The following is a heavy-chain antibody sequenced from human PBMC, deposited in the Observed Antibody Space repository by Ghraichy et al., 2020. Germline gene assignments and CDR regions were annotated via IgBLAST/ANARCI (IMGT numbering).Heavy chain of an antibody. CDR2: IGGAGGAT. Sequence: GESLNISCATSGFTFSSYAMSWFRQAPGKGPEWVSAIGGAGGATFYADSVKGRFTISRDNSKNTLYLQMSSLGAEDTALYYCAKEHNYFDISGPWGQGTLVTVSS. J-gene: IGHJ4*02. D-gene: IGHD3-22*01. CDR3: AKEHNYFDISGP. V-gene: IGHV3-23*01. CDR1: GFTFSSYA.